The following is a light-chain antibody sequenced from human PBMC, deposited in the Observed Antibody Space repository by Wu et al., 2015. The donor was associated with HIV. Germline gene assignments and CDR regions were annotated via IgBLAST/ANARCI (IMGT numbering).Light chain of an antibody. V-gene: IGKV3D-20*02. CDR3: QQRANWPLT. Sequence: ETVLTQSPGTLSLSPGERATLSCRASQSVSINYLAWYQQKPGQAPRLLIYGASSRATGISDRFRGSGSGTDFTLIINRLEPEDFAVYYCQQRANWPLTFGGGPRWRS. J-gene: IGKJ4*01. CDR2: GAS. CDR1: QSVSINY.